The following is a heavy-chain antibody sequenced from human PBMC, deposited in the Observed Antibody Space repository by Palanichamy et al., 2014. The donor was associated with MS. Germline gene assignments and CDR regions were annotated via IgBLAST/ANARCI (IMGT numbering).Heavy chain of an antibody. CDR3: ARFGGKAVAGTEYYYMDV. Sequence: QVQLVQSGAEVKRPGASVKISCKASGYPFTSEEINWVRQTSGQGLEWMGWMNPNRGDTGYAPKFQGRVTMTRNIAISTAYMELTGLRSEDTAVYYCARFGGKAVAGTEYYYMDVWGKGTTVIVSS. J-gene: IGHJ6*03. V-gene: IGHV1-8*01. D-gene: IGHD6-19*01. CDR2: MNPNRGDT. CDR1: GYPFTSEE.